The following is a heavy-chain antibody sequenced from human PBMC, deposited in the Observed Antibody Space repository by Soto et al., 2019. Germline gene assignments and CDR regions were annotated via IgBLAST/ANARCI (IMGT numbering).Heavy chain of an antibody. CDR1: GFTFSSYS. Sequence: EVQLLESGGGLVQPGGSLRLSCAASGFTFSSYSMSWVRQAPGKGLEWVSNIKEDGSERYYVDSVKGRFTISRDNAKKSLYLQMNSLGAEDTAVYYCAREAYNYDFFACWGQGTLVTVSS. CDR3: AREAYNYDFFAC. V-gene: IGHV3-7*01. D-gene: IGHD3-22*01. CDR2: IKEDGSER. J-gene: IGHJ4*02.